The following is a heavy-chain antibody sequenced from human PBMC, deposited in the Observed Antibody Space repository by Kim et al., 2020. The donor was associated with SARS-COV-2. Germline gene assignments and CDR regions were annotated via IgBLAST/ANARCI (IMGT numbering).Heavy chain of an antibody. CDR2: IIPIFGTA. J-gene: IGHJ3*02. Sequence: SVKVSCKASGGTFSSYAISWVRQAPGQGLEWMGGIIPIFGTANYAQKFQGRVTITADESTSTAYMELSSLRSEDTAVYYCASGQYYYDSSVGLDAFDIWGQGTMVTVSS. CDR3: ASGQYYYDSSVGLDAFDI. D-gene: IGHD3-22*01. V-gene: IGHV1-69*13. CDR1: GGTFSSYA.